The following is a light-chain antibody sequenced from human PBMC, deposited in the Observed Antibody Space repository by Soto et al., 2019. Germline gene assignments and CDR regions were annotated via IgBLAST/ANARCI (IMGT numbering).Light chain of an antibody. CDR2: AAS. J-gene: IGKJ1*01. V-gene: IGKV1-6*01. Sequence: AIQMTQSPSSLSASVGDRVTITCRASQGIRNDLGWYQQKPGKAPKILIYAASSLQSGVPSRSSGSASGTAFTLTSSSLQPEDFATYSCVQDYNYPRTFGKGTKVDIK. CDR3: VQDYNYPRT. CDR1: QGIRND.